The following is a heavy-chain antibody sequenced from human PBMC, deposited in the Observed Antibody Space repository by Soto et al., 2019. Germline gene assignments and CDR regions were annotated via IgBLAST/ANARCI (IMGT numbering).Heavy chain of an antibody. Sequence: QVQLQQWGAGPLRPLETLSLTCGVSGGSFSGCYWAWILQSPGKGLEWIGEINDRGSINYNPSLKSRVSISVDTSKNHYSLNLRSVTAADTAVYYCARESHDILTGPPWVWYFDLWGRGTLVTVSS. V-gene: IGHV4-34*01. CDR1: GGSFSGCY. D-gene: IGHD3-9*01. CDR2: INDRGSI. CDR3: ARESHDILTGPPWVWYFDL. J-gene: IGHJ2*01.